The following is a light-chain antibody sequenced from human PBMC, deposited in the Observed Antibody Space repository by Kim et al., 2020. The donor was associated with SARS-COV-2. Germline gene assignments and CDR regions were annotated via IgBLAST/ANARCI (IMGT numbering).Light chain of an antibody. CDR3: QQYDTSRT. Sequence: LAPGERATLSCRASQSVSRTYLAWYQQKPGQAPRLLIYGASTRATGIPDRFSGSGSETDFTLTISRLEPEDFAVYYCQQYDTSRTFGQGTKVDIK. J-gene: IGKJ1*01. V-gene: IGKV3-20*01. CDR2: GAS. CDR1: QSVSRTY.